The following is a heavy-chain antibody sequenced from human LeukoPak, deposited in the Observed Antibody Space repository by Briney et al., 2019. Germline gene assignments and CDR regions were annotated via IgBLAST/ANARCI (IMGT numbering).Heavy chain of an antibody. CDR3: ASVTSSGWYDS. CDR1: GYTLTSYY. Sequence: GASVKVSCKASGYTLTSYYMHWVRQAPGQGLEWTGIINPSGGSTSHAQKFQGRVTMTRDTSTSTVYMELSSLRSEDTAVYYCASVTSSGWYDSWGQGTLVTVSS. J-gene: IGHJ5*01. V-gene: IGHV1-46*01. CDR2: INPSGGST. D-gene: IGHD6-19*01.